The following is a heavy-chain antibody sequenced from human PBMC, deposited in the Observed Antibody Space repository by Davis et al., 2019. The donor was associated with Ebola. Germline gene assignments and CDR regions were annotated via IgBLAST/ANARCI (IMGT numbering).Heavy chain of an antibody. CDR2: IYYSGST. CDR1: GDSISSGDHY. V-gene: IGHV4-61*08. D-gene: IGHD5-18*01. CDR3: AAMGPWEGMDV. Sequence: MPSETLSLTCTVSGDSISSGDHYWTWIRQPPGKGLEWIGYIYYSGSTNYNPSLKSRVTISVDTSKNQFSLKLSSVTAADTAVYYCAAMGPWEGMDVWGQGTTVTVSS. J-gene: IGHJ6*02.